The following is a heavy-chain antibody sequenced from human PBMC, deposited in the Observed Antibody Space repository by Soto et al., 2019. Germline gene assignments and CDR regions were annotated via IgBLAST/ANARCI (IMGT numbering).Heavy chain of an antibody. Sequence: QVQLVQSGAEVKKPGSSVKVSCKASGGTFSNYAISWVRQAPGQGLEWMGWIIPIIDTTKYAQNFLGRVTITPDEXMSXAXTELSSLRSEDTAVYYCARGPSRVTTGTYYYYGRDVWGQRTTVTVSS. V-gene: IGHV1-69*05. CDR1: GGTFSNYA. CDR2: IIPIIDTT. D-gene: IGHD4-17*01. J-gene: IGHJ6*02. CDR3: ARGPSRVTTGTYYYYGRDV.